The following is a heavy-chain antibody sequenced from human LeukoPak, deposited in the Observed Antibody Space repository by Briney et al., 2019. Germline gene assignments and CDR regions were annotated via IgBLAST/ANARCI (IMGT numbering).Heavy chain of an antibody. CDR3: ARDIAVAGPNFNWFDP. Sequence: ASVKVSCKASGYTFTGYYMHWVRQAPGQGLEWMGWINPNSGGTNYAQKFQGRVTMTRDTSISTAYMELSRLRPDDTAVYYCARDIAVAGPNFNWFDPWGQGTLVTVSS. J-gene: IGHJ5*02. V-gene: IGHV1-2*02. D-gene: IGHD6-19*01. CDR1: GYTFTGYY. CDR2: INPNSGGT.